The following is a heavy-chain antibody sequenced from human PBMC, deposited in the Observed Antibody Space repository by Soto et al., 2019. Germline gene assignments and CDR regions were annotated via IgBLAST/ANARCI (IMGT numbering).Heavy chain of an antibody. D-gene: IGHD3-10*01. CDR2: INSDGSST. V-gene: IGHV3-74*01. Sequence: EVQLVESGGGLVQPGGSLRLSCAASGFTFSTYWIHWVRQAPGKGLVWVSRINSDGSSTNYADSVKGRFTISRDNAKNTLFLQMNSLRAEDTAVDDCARDRWGGGRDMDVWGQGTTGTVSS. J-gene: IGHJ6*02. CDR1: GFTFSTYW. CDR3: ARDRWGGGRDMDV.